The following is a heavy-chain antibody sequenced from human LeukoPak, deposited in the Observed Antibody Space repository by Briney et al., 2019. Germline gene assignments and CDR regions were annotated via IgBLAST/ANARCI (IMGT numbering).Heavy chain of an antibody. D-gene: IGHD6-19*01. CDR3: ARHDSSGWYSFEY. CDR1: GGSMSSYY. Sequence: PSETLSLTCTVSGGSMSSYYWSWIRQPPGKGLEWIGYIYYSGSTNYNPSLKSRVTISVDTSKNQFSLKLTSVTAADTAVYYCARHDSSGWYSFEYWGQGTLVTDSS. CDR2: IYYSGST. J-gene: IGHJ4*02. V-gene: IGHV4-59*08.